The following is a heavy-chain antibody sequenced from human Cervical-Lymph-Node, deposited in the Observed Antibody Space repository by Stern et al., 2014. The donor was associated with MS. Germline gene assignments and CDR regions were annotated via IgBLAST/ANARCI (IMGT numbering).Heavy chain of an antibody. CDR2: ISAVGGKR. CDR1: GFSLNSLG. Sequence: QVQLMQSGGGVVQPGRSLRLSCAVSGFSLNSLGMHWVRQAPGKGLEWVAVISAVGGKRRYGDSLKGRFSISRDISNNTVSLQMNSLRLEDTAVYYCLGVGDAMHVWGQGTTVIVSS. CDR3: LGVGDAMHV. V-gene: IGHV3-30*03. J-gene: IGHJ6*02.